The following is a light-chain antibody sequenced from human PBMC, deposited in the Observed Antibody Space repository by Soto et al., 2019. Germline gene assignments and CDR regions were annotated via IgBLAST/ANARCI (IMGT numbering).Light chain of an antibody. CDR3: QQYNKWPLT. J-gene: IGKJ4*01. CDR2: HAS. Sequence: EIVMTQSPATLSVSPGERATLSCRASQSVYSTLAWYQQKPGQAPSLLIYHASTRATGIPARFSGSGSGTEFTLTLSSLQSEDVAVYYCQQYNKWPLTFGGGTKLEIK. V-gene: IGKV3-15*01. CDR1: QSVYST.